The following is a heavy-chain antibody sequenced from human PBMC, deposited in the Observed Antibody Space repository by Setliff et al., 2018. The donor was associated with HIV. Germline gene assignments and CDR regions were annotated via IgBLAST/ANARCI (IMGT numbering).Heavy chain of an antibody. Sequence: GASVKVSCKASGYTFTSYDINWVRQGTGQGLEWMGWMNPNSGNTGYAQKFQGRVTMTRNTSISTAYMELSSMRSEDTAVYYCARGLTGGAATSAFDIWGKGTMFSVSS. D-gene: IGHD2-15*01. CDR2: MNPNSGNT. V-gene: IGHV1-8*02. J-gene: IGHJ3*02. CDR3: ARGLTGGAATSAFDI. CDR1: GYTFTSYD.